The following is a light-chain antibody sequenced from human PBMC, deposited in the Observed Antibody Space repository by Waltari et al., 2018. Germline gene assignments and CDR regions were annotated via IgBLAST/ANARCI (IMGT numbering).Light chain of an antibody. J-gene: IGKJ1*01. Sequence: DIVMTQSPDSLAVSLGERATINCKSSQNILYSSNNKYYLAWYQQKSGQPPKLLISWASTRASGVPDRFSGSGSGTDFTLTISSRQAEDVAVYYCQQYYSTPPTFGQGTKVEIK. CDR1: QNILYSSNNKYY. CDR3: QQYYSTPPT. V-gene: IGKV4-1*01. CDR2: WAS.